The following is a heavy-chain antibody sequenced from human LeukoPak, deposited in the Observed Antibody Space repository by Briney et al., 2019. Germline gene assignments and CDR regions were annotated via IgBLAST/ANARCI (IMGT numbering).Heavy chain of an antibody. CDR3: ARGTIQLWLPCYFDY. J-gene: IGHJ4*02. CDR1: GGSISSYY. Sequence: SETLSLTCTVSGGSISSYYWSWIRQPPGKGLEWIGYIYNSGSTNYNPSLKSRVTISVDTSKNQFSLKLSSVTAADTAVYYCARGTIQLWLPCYFDYWGQGTLVTVSS. D-gene: IGHD5-18*01. CDR2: IYNSGST. V-gene: IGHV4-59*08.